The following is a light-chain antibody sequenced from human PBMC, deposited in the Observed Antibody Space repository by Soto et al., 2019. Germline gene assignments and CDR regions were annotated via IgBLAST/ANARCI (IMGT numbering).Light chain of an antibody. V-gene: IGKV3-20*01. CDR2: DAS. CDR1: QSISSY. Sequence: EIVLTQSPDTLSLSPGDRATLSCRASQSISSYLAWYQQKPGQSPRLLIYDASSRATGIPDRFSGSGSGTGFTLTISRLEPEDFAVYYCQQYGSSPWTFGQGTKVDNK. CDR3: QQYGSSPWT. J-gene: IGKJ1*01.